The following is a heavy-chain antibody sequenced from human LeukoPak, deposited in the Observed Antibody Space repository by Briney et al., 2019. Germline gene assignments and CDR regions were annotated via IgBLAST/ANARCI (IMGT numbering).Heavy chain of an antibody. V-gene: IGHV6-1*01. J-gene: IGHJ3*02. CDR2: TYYRSQWYN. CDR3: ARDGYAATWYAFDI. CDR1: GDSVSSNSAA. D-gene: IGHD2-2*01. Sequence: SQTLSLTCAISGDSVSSNSAAWHWLRQSPSRGLEWLGRTYYRSQWYNDYAVSVKSRITINTDTSKNQFSLQLSSVTPEDTAVYYCARDGYAATWYAFDIWGRGTLVTISS.